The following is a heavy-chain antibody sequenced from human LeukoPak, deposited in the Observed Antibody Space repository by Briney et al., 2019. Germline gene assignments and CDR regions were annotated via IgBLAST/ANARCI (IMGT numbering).Heavy chain of an antibody. J-gene: IGHJ5*02. Sequence: SETLSLTCTVSGGSIRSTSYYWGWIRQPPGKGLEWLGSVHYSGSTYDNPSLKSRVTISVDTSKNQFSLKLISVTAADTAVYYCARRSTVAGRGRFDPWGQGTLVTDS. V-gene: IGHV4-39*01. CDR2: VHYSGST. CDR1: GGSIRSTSYY. D-gene: IGHD6-19*01. CDR3: ARRSTVAGRGRFDP.